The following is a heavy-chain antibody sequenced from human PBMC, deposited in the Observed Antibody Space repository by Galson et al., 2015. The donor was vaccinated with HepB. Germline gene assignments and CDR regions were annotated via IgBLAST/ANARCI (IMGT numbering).Heavy chain of an antibody. Sequence: SVKVSCKASGYTFTGYYMHWVRQAPGQGLEWMGWINPNSGGTNYAQKFQGRVTMTRDTSISTAYMELSRLRSDDTAVYYCARGSSLGSTKRGSSWYGRYYWGQGTLVTVSS. CDR1: GYTFTGYY. CDR2: INPNSGGT. J-gene: IGHJ4*02. CDR3: ARGSSLGSTKRGSSWYGRYY. D-gene: IGHD6-13*01. V-gene: IGHV1-2*02.